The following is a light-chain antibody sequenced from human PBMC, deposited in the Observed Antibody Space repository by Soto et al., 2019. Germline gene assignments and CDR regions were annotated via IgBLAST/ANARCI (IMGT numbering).Light chain of an antibody. V-gene: IGKV1-5*01. CDR3: QQYNSYSPYT. Sequence: DIQMTQSPSTLSASVGDRVTITCLASQSISSWLAWYQQKPGKAPKLLIYDASSLESGVTSRFSGSGSGPEFTLTSSSLQPDDFATYYCQQYNSYSPYTFGQGTKLEIK. J-gene: IGKJ2*01. CDR2: DAS. CDR1: QSISSW.